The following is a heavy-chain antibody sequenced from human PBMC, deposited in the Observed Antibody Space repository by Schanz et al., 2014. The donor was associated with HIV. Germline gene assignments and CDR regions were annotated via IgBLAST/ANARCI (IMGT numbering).Heavy chain of an antibody. CDR1: GFSLSTYG. V-gene: IGHV3-7*01. CDR2: INKDGGEK. CDR3: ARRDYGDYYYYYGMDV. Sequence: VQLVESGGGLVQRGGSLRLSCVTSGFSLSTYGMNWVRQTPGEGLEWVAQINKDGGEKYYADSVRGRFTISRDNSKNTLYLQMNSLRAEDTAVYYCARRDYGDYYYYYGMDVWGQGTTVTVSS. J-gene: IGHJ6*02. D-gene: IGHD4-17*01.